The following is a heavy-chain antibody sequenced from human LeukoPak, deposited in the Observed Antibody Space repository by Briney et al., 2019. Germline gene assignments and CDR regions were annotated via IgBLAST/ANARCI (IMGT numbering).Heavy chain of an antibody. J-gene: IGHJ3*02. Sequence: SETLSLTCAVYGGSFSGYYWSWIRQPPAKGLAGIGYIYYSGCTYYNPSLKSRVTISVDTSKNQFSLKLSSVTAADTAVYYCARDRVVGTSGCAFDIWGQGTMVTVSS. CDR2: IYYSGCT. V-gene: IGHV4-34*09. CDR3: ARDRVVGTSGCAFDI. D-gene: IGHD1-26*01. CDR1: GGSFSGYY.